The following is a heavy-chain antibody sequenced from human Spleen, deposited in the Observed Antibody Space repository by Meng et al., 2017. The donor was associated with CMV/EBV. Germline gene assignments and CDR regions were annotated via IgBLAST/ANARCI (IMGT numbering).Heavy chain of an antibody. V-gene: IGHV3-23*01. CDR2: ISSSGGNT. CDR3: ANDLPGAAWFGD. J-gene: IGHJ4*02. CDR1: GLPFRSYS. Sequence: GESLKISCVASGLPFRSYSMNWVRQAPGKGLEWVSSISSSGGNTYYADSVKGRFTISRDNSKNTLFLQMNSLRADDTAVYYCANDLPGAAWFGDWGQGTRVTVSS. D-gene: IGHD3-10*01.